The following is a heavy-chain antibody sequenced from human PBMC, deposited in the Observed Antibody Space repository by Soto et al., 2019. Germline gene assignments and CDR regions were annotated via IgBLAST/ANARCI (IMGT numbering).Heavy chain of an antibody. J-gene: IGHJ4*02. CDR2: ISDSGGRT. V-gene: IGHV3-23*01. D-gene: IGHD6-19*01. CDR1: GFTFNTYA. Sequence: LRLSCAASGFTFNTYAMSWVRQAPGKRLEWVSAISDSGGRTYYADSVKGRFTISRDNSKNTLYLQINSLRAEDTAVYFCAKELVNSGWSYFDYWGQGTLVAVSS. CDR3: AKELVNSGWSYFDY.